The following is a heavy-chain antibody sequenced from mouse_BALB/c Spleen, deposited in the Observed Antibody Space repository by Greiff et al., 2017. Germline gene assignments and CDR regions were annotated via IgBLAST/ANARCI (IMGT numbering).Heavy chain of an antibody. Sequence: QVQLKESGPGLVAPSQSLSITCTVSGFSLTSYGVHWVRQPPGKGLEWLGVIWAGGSTNYNSALMSRLSISKDNSKSQVFLKMNSLQTDDTAMYYCAREGGSRTWFAYWGQGTLVTVSA. CDR2: IWAGGST. CDR1: GFSLTSYG. V-gene: IGHV2-9*02. J-gene: IGHJ3*01. D-gene: IGHD1-1*01. CDR3: AREGGSRTWFAY.